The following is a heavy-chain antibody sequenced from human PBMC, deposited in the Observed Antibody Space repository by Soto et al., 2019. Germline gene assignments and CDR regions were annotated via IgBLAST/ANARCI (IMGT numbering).Heavy chain of an antibody. V-gene: IGHV1-2*04. Sequence: ASVKVSCTASGYTFTGYYMHWVRQAPGQGLEWMGWINPNSGGTNYAQKFQGWVTMTRDTSISTAYMELSRLRSDDTAVYYCARGILTGYNWFDPWGQGTLVTVSS. D-gene: IGHD3-9*01. CDR2: INPNSGGT. J-gene: IGHJ5*02. CDR3: ARGILTGYNWFDP. CDR1: GYTFTGYY.